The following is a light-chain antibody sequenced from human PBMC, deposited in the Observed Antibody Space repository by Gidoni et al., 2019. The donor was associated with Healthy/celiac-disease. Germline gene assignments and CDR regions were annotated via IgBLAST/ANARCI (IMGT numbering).Light chain of an antibody. V-gene: IGKV3-11*01. Sequence: EIVLTQSPATLSLSPGERTTISCRASQSVSSYLASYQQQPGQAPSLLIYDASNRSTGSPARFSGSGSGTDFTLTISSLVPEDFAVYYCQQRSNWPPEFTFGGGTKVEIK. J-gene: IGKJ4*01. CDR2: DAS. CDR1: QSVSSY. CDR3: QQRSNWPPEFT.